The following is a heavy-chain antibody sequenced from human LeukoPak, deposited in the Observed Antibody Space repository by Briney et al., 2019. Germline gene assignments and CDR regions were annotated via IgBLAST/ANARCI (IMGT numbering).Heavy chain of an antibody. CDR2: IYPGDSDT. V-gene: IGHV5-51*01. CDR1: GYSFNTYW. CDR3: AAGRGPFYYFDY. J-gene: IGHJ4*02. Sequence: GSLKISCEGSGYSFNTYWIGWVRQMPGKGLEWMGIIYPGDSDTRYSPSFQGQVTISADKSISTAYLQWSSLKASDTAMYYCAAGRGPFYYFDYWGQGTLVTVSS. D-gene: IGHD1-14*01.